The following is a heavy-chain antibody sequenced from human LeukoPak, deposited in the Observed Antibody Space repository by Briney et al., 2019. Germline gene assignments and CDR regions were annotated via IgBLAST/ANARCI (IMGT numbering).Heavy chain of an antibody. Sequence: SETLSLTCAVYGGSFSGYYWSWIRHPPGKGLEWIGEINHSGSTNYNPSLKSRVTISVDTSKNQFSLKLSSVTAADPAVYYCARPGITGSSETLDYWGQGTLVTVSS. CDR1: GGSFSGYY. V-gene: IGHV4-34*01. J-gene: IGHJ4*02. D-gene: IGHD1-20*01. CDR3: ARPGITGSSETLDY. CDR2: INHSGST.